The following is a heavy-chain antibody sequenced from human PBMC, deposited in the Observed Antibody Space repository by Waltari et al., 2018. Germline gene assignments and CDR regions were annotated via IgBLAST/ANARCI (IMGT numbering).Heavy chain of an antibody. D-gene: IGHD2-21*02. CDR3: VKGDWGDF. CDR1: GFTFSTLA. Sequence: EVQLLESGGGLIQPGGSLRLSLAASGFTFSTLAMNWVRQAPGGGLEWVSGIITSSDTYYADSVKGRFTISRDNSKNILYLQMNSLRADDTAVYYCVKGDWGDFWGQGTLVTVSS. J-gene: IGHJ4*02. CDR2: IITSSDT. V-gene: IGHV3-23*01.